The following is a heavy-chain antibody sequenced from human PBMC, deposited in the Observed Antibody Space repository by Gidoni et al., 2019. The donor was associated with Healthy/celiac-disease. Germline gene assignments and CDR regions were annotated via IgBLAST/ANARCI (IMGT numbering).Heavy chain of an antibody. Sequence: EVQLVESGGGLVPPGGSLRLSCAASGFTFSSYWMSWVRQAPGKGLEWVTNIKQDGSEKYYVDSVKGRFTISRDNAKNSLYLQMNSLRAEDTAVYYCATMDTAMVTTFDYWGQGTLVTVSS. CDR3: ATMDTAMVTTFDY. J-gene: IGHJ4*02. V-gene: IGHV3-7*01. CDR2: IKQDGSEK. CDR1: GFTFSSYW. D-gene: IGHD5-18*01.